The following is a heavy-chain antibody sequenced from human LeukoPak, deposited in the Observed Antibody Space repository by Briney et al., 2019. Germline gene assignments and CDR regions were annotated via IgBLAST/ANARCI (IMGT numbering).Heavy chain of an antibody. CDR1: GFTFRNYA. Sequence: GGSLRLSCATSGFTFRNYAMSWVRQAPGKGPEWVSGISGNGVSTYYTDSAKGRFTISRDFSKDTLYLQMNSLRVEDTAIYYCAKRRVPAASGEALDYWGLGALVTVSS. J-gene: IGHJ4*02. CDR3: AKRRVPAASGEALDY. CDR2: ISGNGVST. D-gene: IGHD2-2*01. V-gene: IGHV3-23*01.